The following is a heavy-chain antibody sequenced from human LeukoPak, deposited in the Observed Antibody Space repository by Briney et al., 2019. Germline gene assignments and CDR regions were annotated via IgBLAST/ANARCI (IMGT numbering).Heavy chain of an antibody. CDR2: ISSSGSTI. CDR3: ARDCGGGSCYGPYDAFDI. CDR1: GFTFSSYE. V-gene: IGHV3-48*03. Sequence: GGALRLSCAASGFTFSSYEMNWVPQAPGKGLEWVSYISSSGSTIYYADSVKGRFTISRDNAKNSLYLQMNSLRAEDTAVYYCARDCGGGSCYGPYDAFDIWGQGTMVTVSS. D-gene: IGHD2-15*01. J-gene: IGHJ3*02.